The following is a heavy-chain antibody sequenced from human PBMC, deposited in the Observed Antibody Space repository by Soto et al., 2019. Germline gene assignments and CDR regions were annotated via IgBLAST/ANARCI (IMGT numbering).Heavy chain of an antibody. CDR2: INTNSGGT. J-gene: IGHJ4*02. CDR1: GYTFTGYY. CDR3: ARTQTNDY. Sequence: QVQLVQSGAEVKKPGASVKVSCKASGYTFTGYYIHWVLQAPGQGLEWMGWINTNSGGTNYAQKFQGRVTMTRDTSISTAYMELSRLTSDDTAVYYCARTQTNDYWGQGTLVTVSS. V-gene: IGHV1-2*02.